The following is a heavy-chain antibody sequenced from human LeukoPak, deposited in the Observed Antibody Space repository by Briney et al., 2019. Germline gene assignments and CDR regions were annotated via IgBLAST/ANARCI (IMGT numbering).Heavy chain of an antibody. CDR3: AKGPWSGYHYYYYYYMDV. D-gene: IGHD3-3*01. CDR2: ISGSGGST. Sequence: PGGSLRLSCVASEFIFSSYSMNWVRQAPGKGLEWVSAISGSGGSTYYADSVKGRFTISRDNSKNTLYLQMNSLRAEDTAVYYCAKGPWSGYHYYYYYYMDVWGKGTTVTVSS. V-gene: IGHV3-23*01. CDR1: EFIFSSYS. J-gene: IGHJ6*03.